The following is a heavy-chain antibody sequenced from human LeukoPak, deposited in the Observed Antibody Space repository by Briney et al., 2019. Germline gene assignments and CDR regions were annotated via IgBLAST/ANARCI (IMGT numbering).Heavy chain of an antibody. D-gene: IGHD3-10*01. CDR1: GGSISSGSYY. J-gene: IGHJ4*02. CDR2: IYYSGST. Sequence: KPSETLSLTCTVSGGSISSGSYYWGWIRQPPGKGREWIGSIYYSGSTYYNPSLKSRVNISGDTSKNKFSLKLSSVTAADTAVYYCARLLYRRYYYGSGSFGGYFDYRGQGTLVTVSS. CDR3: ARLLYRRYYYGSGSFGGYFDY. V-gene: IGHV4-39*07.